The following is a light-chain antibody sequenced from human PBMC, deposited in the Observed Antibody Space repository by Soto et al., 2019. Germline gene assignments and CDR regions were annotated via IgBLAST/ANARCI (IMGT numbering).Light chain of an antibody. CDR3: QTWGTGTWV. CDR2: LNNDGSH. J-gene: IGLJ3*02. V-gene: IGLV4-69*01. Sequence: QPMLTQSPSASASLGASVKLTCTLSSGHSSYAIAWHQQQPEKGPRYLMKLNNDGSHSKGDGIPDRFSGSSSGAERYLTISSLQSEDEADYYCQTWGTGTWVFGGGTKVTVL. CDR1: SGHSSYA.